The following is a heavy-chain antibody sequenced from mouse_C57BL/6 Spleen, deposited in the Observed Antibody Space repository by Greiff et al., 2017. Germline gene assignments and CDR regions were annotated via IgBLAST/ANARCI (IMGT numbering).Heavy chain of an antibody. CDR3: ARSGYYHDDYYFDY. CDR2: IYPGSGNT. Sequence: QVQLKESGAELVRPGASVKLSCKASGYTFTDYYINWVKQRPGQGLEWIARIYPGSGNTYYNEKFKGKATLTAEKSSSNAYMQLSSLTSEDSAVYFCARSGYYHDDYYFDYWGQGTTLTVSS. J-gene: IGHJ2*01. D-gene: IGHD2-4*01. V-gene: IGHV1-76*01. CDR1: GYTFTDYY.